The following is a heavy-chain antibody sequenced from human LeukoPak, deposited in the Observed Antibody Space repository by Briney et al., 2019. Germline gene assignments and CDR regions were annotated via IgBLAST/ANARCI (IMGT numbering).Heavy chain of an antibody. Sequence: ASVKVSCKASGYTVTPYGIIWVRQAPGQRLEGMGWMRAYHGNTNYAQKLQGRATMTPDTSTSTGYMELRSLRSDDTAVYYCARRTYYDTLTGYTDYWSQGTLVTVPS. J-gene: IGHJ4*02. V-gene: IGHV1-18*04. D-gene: IGHD3-9*01. CDR3: ARRTYYDTLTGYTDY. CDR2: MRAYHGNT. CDR1: GYTVTPYG.